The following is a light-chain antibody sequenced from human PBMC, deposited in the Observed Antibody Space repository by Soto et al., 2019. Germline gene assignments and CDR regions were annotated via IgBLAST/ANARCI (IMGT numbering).Light chain of an antibody. V-gene: IGKV1-33*01. CDR1: QDISNY. CDR3: QQYDNLPLT. J-gene: IGKJ4*01. CDR2: DAS. Sequence: DIQMTQSPSSLSASVGDRVTITCQASQDISNYLNWYQQKPGKAPKLLIYDASNLETVVPSRFSGSGSGTDFTVTISSLQPEDIETYYCQQYDNLPLTFGGGTKVEIK.